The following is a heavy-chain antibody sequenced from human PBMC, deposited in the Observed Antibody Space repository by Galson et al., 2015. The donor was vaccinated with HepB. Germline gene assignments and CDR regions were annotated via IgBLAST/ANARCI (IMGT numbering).Heavy chain of an antibody. Sequence: SVKVSCKASGGTFSSYTISWVRQAPGQGLEWMGRIIPILGIANYAQKFQGRVTITTDTSTSTAYMELRSLRSDDTAVYYCARDVYASSSSWFYYGMDVWGQGTTVTVSS. CDR1: GGTFSSYT. J-gene: IGHJ6*02. CDR3: ARDVYASSSSWFYYGMDV. V-gene: IGHV1-69*04. CDR2: IIPILGIA. D-gene: IGHD6-13*01.